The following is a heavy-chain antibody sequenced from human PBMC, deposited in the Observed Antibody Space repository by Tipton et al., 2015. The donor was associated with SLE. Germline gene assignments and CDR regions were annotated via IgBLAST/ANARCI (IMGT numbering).Heavy chain of an antibody. CDR1: GDSIGSPTFY. D-gene: IGHD1-26*01. J-gene: IGHJ4*02. CDR3: ARAGALGAVADY. Sequence: LRLSCSVSGDSIGSPTFYWGWIRQPPGKGLEWIGSISYSGGTSYNPSLKSRVTISEDTSKNQFSLKLSSVTAADTAVYYCARAGALGAVADYWSQGTLVTVSS. CDR2: ISYSGGT. V-gene: IGHV4-39*07.